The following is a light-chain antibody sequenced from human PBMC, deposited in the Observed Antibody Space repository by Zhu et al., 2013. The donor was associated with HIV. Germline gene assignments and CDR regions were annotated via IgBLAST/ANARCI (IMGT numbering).Light chain of an antibody. J-gene: IGKJ2*01. CDR3: QQRSNWPPMYT. Sequence: EVVLTQSPGTLSLSPGERVTLSCWASQTVGSNYLAWFQQKPGQAPRLLIYGASSRATGIPARFSGSGSGTDFTLTISSLEPEDFAVYYCQQRSNWPPMYTFGQGTKLEIK. V-gene: IGKV3-11*01. CDR1: QTVGSNY. CDR2: GAS.